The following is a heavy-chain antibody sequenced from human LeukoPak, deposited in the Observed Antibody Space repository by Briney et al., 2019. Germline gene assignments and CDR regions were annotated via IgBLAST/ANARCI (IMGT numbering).Heavy chain of an antibody. Sequence: QPGRSLRLSCAASGFTFSSYGMHWVRQAPGKGLEWVAVISYDGSNKYYADSVKGRFTISRDNSKNTLYLQMNSLRAEDTAVYYCAVGIAVAGAFDYWGQGTLVTVSS. V-gene: IGHV3-30*03. D-gene: IGHD6-19*01. CDR2: ISYDGSNK. CDR1: GFTFSSYG. J-gene: IGHJ4*02. CDR3: AVGIAVAGAFDY.